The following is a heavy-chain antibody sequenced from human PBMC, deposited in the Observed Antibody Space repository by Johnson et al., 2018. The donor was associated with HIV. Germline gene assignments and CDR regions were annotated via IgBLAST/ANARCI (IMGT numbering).Heavy chain of an antibody. D-gene: IGHD6-13*01. CDR2: ISYDGRNK. CDR3: AKDHWVVGSWQAFDI. Sequence: QMLLVESGGGVVQPGRSLRLSCAASGFTFSRYAMHWVRQAPGTGLEWVAVISYDGRNKYYSDSVKGRFPISRDNSKNTLYLQMNSLRAEDTAVYYCAKDHWVVGSWQAFDIWGQGTMVTVSS. CDR1: GFTFSRYA. V-gene: IGHV3-30-3*01. J-gene: IGHJ3*02.